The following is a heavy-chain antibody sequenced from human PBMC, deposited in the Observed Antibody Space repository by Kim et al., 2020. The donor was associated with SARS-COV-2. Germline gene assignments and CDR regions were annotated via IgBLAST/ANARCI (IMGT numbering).Heavy chain of an antibody. J-gene: IGHJ6*02. D-gene: IGHD3-22*01. CDR3: ARENDPIITGDYYYGMDV. Sequence: SVKVSCKASGYTFTSYGISWVRQAPGLGLEWMGWISAYNGNTNYAQKLQGRVTMTTDTSTSTAYMELRSLRSDDTAVYYCARENDPIITGDYYYGMDVWGQGTTVTVSS. CDR1: GYTFTSYG. V-gene: IGHV1-18*01. CDR2: ISAYNGNT.